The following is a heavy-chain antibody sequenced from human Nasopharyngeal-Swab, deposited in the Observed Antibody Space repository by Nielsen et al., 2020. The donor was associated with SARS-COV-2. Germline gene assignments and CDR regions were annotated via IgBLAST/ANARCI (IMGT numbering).Heavy chain of an antibody. J-gene: IGHJ4*02. CDR3: ARGWLAD. CDR1: GLPLRTNY. Sequence: GESLKISCAASGLPLRTNYMNWVRVASGKGLECVSYISGSSSATYYADSVKGRFTISRDNAKNSLHLQMNSLRDDDTAVYYCARGWLADWGQGTPVTVSS. D-gene: IGHD3-9*01. CDR2: ISGSSSAT. V-gene: IGHV3-48*02.